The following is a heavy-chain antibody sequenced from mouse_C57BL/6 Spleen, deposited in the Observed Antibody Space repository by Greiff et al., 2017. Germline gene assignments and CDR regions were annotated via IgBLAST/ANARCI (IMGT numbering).Heavy chain of an antibody. V-gene: IGHV1-69*01. J-gene: IGHJ3*01. Sequence: QVQLQQPGAELVMPGASVKLSCKASGYTFTSYWMHWVKQRPGQGLEWIGEIDPSDSYTNYNQKFKGKSTLTVDKSSSTAYMQLSSLTSEDSAVYYCARGGLYDGYHWFAYWGQGTLVTVSA. CDR3: ARGGLYDGYHWFAY. D-gene: IGHD2-3*01. CDR1: GYTFTSYW. CDR2: IDPSDSYT.